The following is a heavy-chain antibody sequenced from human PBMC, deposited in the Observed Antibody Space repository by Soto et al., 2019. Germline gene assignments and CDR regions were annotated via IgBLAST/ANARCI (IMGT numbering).Heavy chain of an antibody. Sequence: EVQLVESGGGLVKPGGSLRLSCAASGFTFSRYSMNWVRQAPGKGLEWVSSISSSSSYIYYADSVKGRFTISRDNAKNSLYLQMNSLRAEDTAVYYCARDWGYYDSSGYYYSAGFDYWGQGTLVTVSS. CDR2: ISSSSSYI. CDR1: GFTFSRYS. V-gene: IGHV3-21*01. D-gene: IGHD3-22*01. J-gene: IGHJ4*02. CDR3: ARDWGYYDSSGYYYSAGFDY.